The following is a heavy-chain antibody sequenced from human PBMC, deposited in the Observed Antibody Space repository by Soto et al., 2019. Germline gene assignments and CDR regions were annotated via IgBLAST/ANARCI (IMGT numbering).Heavy chain of an antibody. CDR3: ARGPSYYGSGSYFVY. Sequence: SETLSLTCAVYGGCFSGYDWSWIRQPPGKGLEWIGEINHSGSTNYNPSLKSRVTISVDTSKNQFSLKLSSVTAADTAVYYCARGPSYYGSGSYFVYWGQGTLVTVSS. J-gene: IGHJ4*02. D-gene: IGHD3-10*01. V-gene: IGHV4-34*01. CDR2: INHSGST. CDR1: GGCFSGYD.